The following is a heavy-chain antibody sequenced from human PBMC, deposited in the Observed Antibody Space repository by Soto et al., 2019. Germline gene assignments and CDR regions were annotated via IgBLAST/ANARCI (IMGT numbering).Heavy chain of an antibody. V-gene: IGHV1-69*02. CDR1: GGTFSSYT. D-gene: IGHD3-10*01. CDR3: GRRYYYASGSFPDWFDP. J-gene: IGHJ5*02. CDR2: MIPSLGIA. Sequence: QVQLVQSGAEVKKPGSSVKVSCTASGGTFSSYTISWVRQAPGQGLEWMGRMIPSLGIANYAQKFQGRATITADKSTNTGYMELSSLRDEDTAVYYCGRRYYYASGSFPDWFDPWGQGTLVTVSS.